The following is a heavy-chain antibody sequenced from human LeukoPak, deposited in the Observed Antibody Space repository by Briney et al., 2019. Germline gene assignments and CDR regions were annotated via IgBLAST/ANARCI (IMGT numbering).Heavy chain of an antibody. CDR3: AKGPHLSDY. CDR1: GFTFSSYA. Sequence: GGSLRLSCTASGFTFSSYAMSWVRQAPGKGLEWVSGISDSGEITFYADSVKGRFTISRDNSENTLYLQMNSLRAEDTAVYYCAKGPHLSDYWGQGTLVTVSS. J-gene: IGHJ4*02. CDR2: ISDSGEIT. V-gene: IGHV3-23*01. D-gene: IGHD3-16*01.